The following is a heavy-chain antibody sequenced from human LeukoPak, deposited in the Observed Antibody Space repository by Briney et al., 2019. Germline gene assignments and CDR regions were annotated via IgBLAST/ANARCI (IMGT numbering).Heavy chain of an antibody. CDR1: GGSISSGDYY. V-gene: IGHV4-30-4*08. D-gene: IGHD3-22*01. CDR2: IYYSGST. J-gene: IGHJ4*02. Sequence: SETLSLTCTVSGGSISSGDYYWTWIRQPPGKGLEWIGYIYYSGSTSYNPSLKSRVTMSVDTSKNQFSLKLSSVTAADTAVYYCARVGVINYYDSSGYVDYWGQGTLVTVSS. CDR3: ARVGVINYYDSSGYVDY.